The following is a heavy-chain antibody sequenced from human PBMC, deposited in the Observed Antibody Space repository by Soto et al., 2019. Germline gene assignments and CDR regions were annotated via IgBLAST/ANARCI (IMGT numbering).Heavy chain of an antibody. CDR3: ARDRGGYYYDSSANWFDP. V-gene: IGHV4-31*03. Sequence: PSETLSLTCTVSGGSISSGGYYWSWIRQHPGKGLEWIGYIYYSVSTYYNPSLKSRVTISVDTSKNQFSLKLSSVTAADTAVYYCARDRGGYYYDSSANWFDPWGQGTLVTVSS. D-gene: IGHD3-22*01. J-gene: IGHJ5*02. CDR2: IYYSVST. CDR1: GGSISSGGYY.